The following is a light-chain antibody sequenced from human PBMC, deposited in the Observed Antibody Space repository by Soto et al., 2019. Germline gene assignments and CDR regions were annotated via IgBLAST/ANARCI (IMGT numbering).Light chain of an antibody. J-gene: IGKJ5*01. CDR3: QQYSNWPPFT. V-gene: IGKV3-15*01. Sequence: EIVLTQSPGTLSLSPGERATLSCRASQSVSSSYLAWYQQKPGQAPRLLIYDTSTRATGIPARFSGSWSGTEFTLTISSLQSADSAVYYCQQYSNWPPFTFGLGTRLEIK. CDR1: QSVSSS. CDR2: DTS.